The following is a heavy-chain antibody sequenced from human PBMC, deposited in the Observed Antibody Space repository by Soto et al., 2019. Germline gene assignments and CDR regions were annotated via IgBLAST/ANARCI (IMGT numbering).Heavy chain of an antibody. Sequence: QVQVVQSGAEVKKPGSSVKVSCKASGGTFSNYAISWVRQAPGHGLEWVGGIIPLTETPVYALTGPGRLTITADEITRAAYMELSSLRSDDTAVYYCSIGTSGSWTCDFWCKGTLVTV. D-gene: IGHD6-13*01. V-gene: IGHV1-69*01. CDR1: GGTFSNYA. CDR3: SIGTSGSWTCDF. CDR2: IIPLTETP. J-gene: IGHJ4*02.